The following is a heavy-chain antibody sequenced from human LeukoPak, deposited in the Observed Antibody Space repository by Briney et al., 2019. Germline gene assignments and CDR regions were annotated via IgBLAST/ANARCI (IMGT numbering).Heavy chain of an antibody. D-gene: IGHD6-19*01. V-gene: IGHV3-48*03. Sequence: PGGSLRISCAASGFSFSIYEMNWVRQAPGKGLEGISNIGSSGTTIYYEDSVKGRSAISRDNAKNSLYLQMTGLRAEDTAVYYCATLTVASSFDYWGQGTLVTVSS. CDR2: IGSSGTTI. CDR3: ATLTVASSFDY. CDR1: GFSFSIYE. J-gene: IGHJ4*02.